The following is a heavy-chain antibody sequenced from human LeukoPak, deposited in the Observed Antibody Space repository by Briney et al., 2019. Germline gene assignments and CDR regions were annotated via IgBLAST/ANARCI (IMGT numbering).Heavy chain of an antibody. CDR3: ARGDYDGSGSIGY. J-gene: IGHJ4*02. CDR2: IYYSGST. V-gene: IGHV4-39*01. D-gene: IGHD3-22*01. Sequence: PSETLSLTCTVSGGSISSSSYYWGWIRQPPGKGLEWIGSIYYSGSTYYNPSLKSRVTISVDTSKNQFSLKLSSVTAADTAVYYWARGDYDGSGSIGYWGQGTLVTVSS. CDR1: GGSISSSSYY.